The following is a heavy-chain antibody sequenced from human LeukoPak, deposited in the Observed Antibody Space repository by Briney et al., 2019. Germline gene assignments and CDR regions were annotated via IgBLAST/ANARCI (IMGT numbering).Heavy chain of an antibody. Sequence: GGSLRLSCAASGFTFSDYYMSWIRQAPGKGLEWVSYISSSSSYTNYADSVKGRFTISRDNSKNTLYLQMNSLRAEDTAVYYCAKVRYSSGWPEFDYWGQGTLVTVSS. CDR2: ISSSSSYT. V-gene: IGHV3-11*06. J-gene: IGHJ4*02. CDR1: GFTFSDYY. D-gene: IGHD6-19*01. CDR3: AKVRYSSGWPEFDY.